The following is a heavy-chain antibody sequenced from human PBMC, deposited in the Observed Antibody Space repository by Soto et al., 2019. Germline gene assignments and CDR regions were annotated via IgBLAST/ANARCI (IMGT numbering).Heavy chain of an antibody. V-gene: IGHV3-23*01. CDR2: ISGSGGST. D-gene: IGHD3-3*01. J-gene: IGHJ4*02. CDR1: GFTFSSYA. CDR3: ARDFWSGYFYFDY. Sequence: GGSLRLSCAASGFTFSSYAMSWVRQAPGKGLEWVSAISGSGGSTYYADSVKGRFTISRDNSKNTLYLQMNNLRAEDTAVYYCARDFWSGYFYFDYWGQGTLVTVSS.